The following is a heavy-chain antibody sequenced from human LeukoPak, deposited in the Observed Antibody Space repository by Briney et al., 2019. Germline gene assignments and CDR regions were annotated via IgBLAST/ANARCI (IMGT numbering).Heavy chain of an antibody. J-gene: IGHJ4*02. D-gene: IGHD3-22*01. V-gene: IGHV3-74*01. CDR1: GFTFSSYW. CDR3: ARGTDSSGSNSNYYFEY. CDR2: INSDGSST. Sequence: PGGSLRLSCAASGFTFSSYWMHWVRQAPGKGLVWVSRINSDGSSTSYADSVKGRFTISRDNARNSLYLQMNSLRAEDTAVYYCARGTDSSGSNSNYYFEYWGQGTLVTVS.